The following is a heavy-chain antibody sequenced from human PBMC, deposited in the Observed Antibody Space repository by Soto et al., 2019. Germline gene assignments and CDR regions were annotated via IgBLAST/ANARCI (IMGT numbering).Heavy chain of an antibody. D-gene: IGHD3-22*01. CDR3: ARVYDSSGYYSGDAFHI. CDR2: IYTSGST. CDR1: GVSISSYY. J-gene: IGHJ3*02. Sequence: PSETLSLTCTVSGVSISSYYWSCIRHPAGKGLEWIGRIYTSGSTTYNPSLKTRVTMSVDTSKNQFSLKLNSVTAADTAVFYCARVYDSSGYYSGDAFHIWGQATMVNVS. V-gene: IGHV4-4*07.